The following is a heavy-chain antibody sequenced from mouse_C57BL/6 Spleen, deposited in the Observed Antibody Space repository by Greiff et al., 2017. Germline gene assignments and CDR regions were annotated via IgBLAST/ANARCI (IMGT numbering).Heavy chain of an antibody. D-gene: IGHD3-2*02. CDR1: GYTFTSYW. CDR2: IYPGGGST. Sequence: QVQLQQPGAELVKPGASVKMSCKASGYTFTSYWITWVKQRPGQGLEWIGDIYPGGGSTNYTEKFKSKATLTVDTSSTTAYMQLSSLTSEDSAVYYCARGDSSGPFAYWGQGTLVTVSA. CDR3: ARGDSSGPFAY. J-gene: IGHJ3*01. V-gene: IGHV1-55*01.